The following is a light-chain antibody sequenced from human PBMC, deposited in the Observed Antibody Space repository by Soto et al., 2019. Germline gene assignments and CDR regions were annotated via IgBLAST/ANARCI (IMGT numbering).Light chain of an antibody. CDR1: QGISTY. J-gene: IGKJ3*01. V-gene: IGKV1-8*01. CDR2: AAS. Sequence: AIRMTQSPSSLSASTGDRVTITCRASQGISTYFAWYQQKPGKAPKLLIYAASTLQRGVPSRFSGSGSGTECTLTISSLQSEDFATYYCQQYYSSPFTFGPGTKVDIK. CDR3: QQYYSSPFT.